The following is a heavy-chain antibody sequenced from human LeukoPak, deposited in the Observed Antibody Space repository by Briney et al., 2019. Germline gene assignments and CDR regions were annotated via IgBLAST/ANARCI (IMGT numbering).Heavy chain of an antibody. J-gene: IGHJ4*02. CDR2: INPNSGGT. CDR3: ARDRRWLQLYDY. Sequence: ASVKVSCKASGYTFTGYYMHRVRQAPGQGLEWMGRINPNSGGTNYAQKFRGRVTMTRDTSTSTAYMELSRLRSDDTAVYYCARDRRWLQLYDYWGQGTLVTVSS. CDR1: GYTFTGYY. V-gene: IGHV1-2*06. D-gene: IGHD5-24*01.